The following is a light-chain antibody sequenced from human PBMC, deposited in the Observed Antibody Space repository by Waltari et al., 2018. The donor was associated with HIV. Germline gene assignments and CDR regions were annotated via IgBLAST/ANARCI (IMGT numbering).Light chain of an antibody. V-gene: IGLV2-14*01. J-gene: IGLJ2*01. Sequence: QSALTQPAPASGSPGPSITISCTGTSSDVGGYNHVSWYQQHPGKAPKLMIYEVSNRPSGVSNRFSGSKSGNTASLTISGLQAEDEADYYCSSYTSSSTVVFGGGTKLTVL. CDR2: EVS. CDR1: SSDVGGYNH. CDR3: SSYTSSSTVV.